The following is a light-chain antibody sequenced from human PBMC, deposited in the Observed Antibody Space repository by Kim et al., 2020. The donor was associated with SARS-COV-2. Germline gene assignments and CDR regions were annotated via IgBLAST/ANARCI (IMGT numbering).Light chain of an antibody. CDR1: SSDIGGYNY. CDR2: DVS. Sequence: QSITISSTGASSDIGGYNYVSWFQQYPGRAPKLMIYDVSKRPSGVSNRFSGSKSGNTASLTISGLQTEDEADYYCNSYTSSGTFDVFGTGTKVTVL. CDR3: NSYTSSGTFDV. V-gene: IGLV2-14*03. J-gene: IGLJ1*01.